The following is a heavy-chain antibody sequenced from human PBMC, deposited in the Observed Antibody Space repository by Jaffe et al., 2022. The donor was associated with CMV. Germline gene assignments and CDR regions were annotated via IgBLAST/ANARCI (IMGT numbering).Heavy chain of an antibody. Sequence: EVQLVESGGGLVNPGGSLRLSCAASGFTFSDAWMSWVRQAPGKGLEWVGHIKTKSDGGTTDYAAPVKGRFTISRDDSKYTVYLQMNSLKIEDTAVYYCSSYCGGGRCFNHDAFDIWGQGTMVTVSS. V-gene: IGHV3-15*01. J-gene: IGHJ3*02. CDR1: GFTFSDAW. CDR3: SSYCGGGRCFNHDAFDI. D-gene: IGHD2-15*01. CDR2: IKTKSDGGTT.